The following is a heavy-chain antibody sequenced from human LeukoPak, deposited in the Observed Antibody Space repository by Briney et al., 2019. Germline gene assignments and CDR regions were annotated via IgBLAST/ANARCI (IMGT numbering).Heavy chain of an antibody. CDR1: GGSISSGGYY. Sequence: SQTLSLTCTVSGGSISSGGYYWSWIRQHPGKGLEWIGYIYYSGSTYYNSSLKSRVTISVDTSKNQFSLKLSSVTAADTAVYYCARDGSGSYYRDAFDIWGQGTMVTVSS. J-gene: IGHJ3*02. V-gene: IGHV4-31*03. CDR3: ARDGSGSYYRDAFDI. CDR2: IYYSGST. D-gene: IGHD3-10*01.